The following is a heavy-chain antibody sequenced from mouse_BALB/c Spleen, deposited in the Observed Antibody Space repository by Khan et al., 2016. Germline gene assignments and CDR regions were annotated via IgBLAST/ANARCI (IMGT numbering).Heavy chain of an antibody. V-gene: IGHV4-1*02. CDR1: GFDFSRYW. Sequence: EVELVESGGGLVHPGGSLKLSCAASGFDFSRYWMSWVRQAPGKGLECIGEINPDSYTINYTPSLKDKFIISRDNAKNTLYLQMSKVRSEDTALYYCARAGYYGYLAYWGQGTLVTVSA. CDR2: INPDSYTI. D-gene: IGHD1-1*01. CDR3: ARAGYYGYLAY. J-gene: IGHJ3*01.